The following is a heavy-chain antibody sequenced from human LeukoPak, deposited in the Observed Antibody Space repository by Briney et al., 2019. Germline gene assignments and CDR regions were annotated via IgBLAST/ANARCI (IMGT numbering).Heavy chain of an antibody. CDR3: ARLYYCSGSGNWFDP. J-gene: IGHJ5*02. CDR2: ISAYNGNT. Sequence: ASVKVSCKASGYTFTSYGISWVRQAPGQGLEWMGWISAYNGNTNYAQKLQGRVTMTTDTSTSTAYMELRSLRSDDTAVYYCARLYYCSGSGNWFDPWGQGTLVTVSS. D-gene: IGHD3-10*01. V-gene: IGHV1-18*01. CDR1: GYTFTSYG.